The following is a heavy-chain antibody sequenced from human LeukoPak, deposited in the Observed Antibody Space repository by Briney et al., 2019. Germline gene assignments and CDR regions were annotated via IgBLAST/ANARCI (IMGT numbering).Heavy chain of an antibody. D-gene: IGHD3-10*01. CDR1: GGSISSYY. V-gene: IGHV4-59*01. Sequence: AETLSLTCTVSGGSISSYYWSWIRQPPGKGLEWIGYIYYSGSTNYNPSLKSRVTISVDTSKNQFSLKLSSVTAADTAVYYCARVGFRGVPDYWGQGTLLTVSP. CDR2: IYYSGST. J-gene: IGHJ4*02. CDR3: ARVGFRGVPDY.